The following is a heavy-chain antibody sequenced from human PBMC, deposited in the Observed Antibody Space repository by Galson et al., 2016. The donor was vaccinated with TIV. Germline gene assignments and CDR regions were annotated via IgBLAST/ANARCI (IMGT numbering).Heavy chain of an antibody. CDR3: ARVLEVAGTDY. J-gene: IGHJ4*02. CDR2: INPSGGST. CDR1: GYTFTDYY. Sequence: SVKVSCKASGYTFTDYYIHWVRQAPGHGLEWMGIINPSGGSTSYAQKFQGRVTMTRDTSTSTVYMELSSLRSEDTAVYYCARVLEVAGTDYWGQGTLVTVSS. D-gene: IGHD6-19*01. V-gene: IGHV1-46*01.